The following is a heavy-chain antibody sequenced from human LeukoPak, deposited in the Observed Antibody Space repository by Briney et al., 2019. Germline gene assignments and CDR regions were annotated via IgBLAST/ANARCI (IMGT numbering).Heavy chain of an antibody. V-gene: IGHV4-34*01. CDR2: INHSGST. Sequence: PSETLSLTCAVYGGSFSGYYWSWIRPPPGKGLEWIGEINHSGSTNYNPSLKSRVTISVDTSKNQFSLKLSSVTAADTAVYYCARDYGDSKSGLDWGQGTLVTVSS. CDR3: ARDYGDSKSGLD. J-gene: IGHJ4*02. CDR1: GGSFSGYY. D-gene: IGHD4-17*01.